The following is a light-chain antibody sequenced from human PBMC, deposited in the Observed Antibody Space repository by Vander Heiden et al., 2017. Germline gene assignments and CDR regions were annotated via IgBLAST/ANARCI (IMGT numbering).Light chain of an antibody. CDR1: SSDVGAYNY. Sequence: SARTRPPAASGSPGQSGTISCTGTSSDVGAYNYVSWFQQHPGKAPKLMIYEVSKRPSGVPDRFSGSKSGSTASLTVSGLQAEDEADYYCSSYVGSNNLVFGGGNKLTVL. J-gene: IGLJ2*01. CDR2: EVS. CDR3: SSYVGSNNLV. V-gene: IGLV2-8*01.